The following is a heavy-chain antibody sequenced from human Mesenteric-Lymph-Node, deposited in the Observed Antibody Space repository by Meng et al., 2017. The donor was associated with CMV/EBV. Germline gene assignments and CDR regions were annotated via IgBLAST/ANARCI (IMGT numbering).Heavy chain of an antibody. CDR2: ISYDGSNK. CDR3: ARYRSSTTCRYAFDV. Sequence: GGSLRLSCAASGFTFSSYAMHWVRQAPGKGLEWVAVISYDGSNKYYADSVKGRFTISRDNSKNTLYLQMNSLRAEDTSLYYCARYRSSTTCRYAFDVWGQGTMVTVSS. J-gene: IGHJ3*01. D-gene: IGHD2-2*01. CDR1: GFTFSSYA. V-gene: IGHV3-30-3*01.